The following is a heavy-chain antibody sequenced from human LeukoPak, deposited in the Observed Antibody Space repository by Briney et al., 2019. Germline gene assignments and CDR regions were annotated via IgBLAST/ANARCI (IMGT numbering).Heavy chain of an antibody. D-gene: IGHD2-2*01. CDR3: AKLGCSRTSCYAADYSSYYGMDV. J-gene: IGHJ6*02. V-gene: IGHV3-23*01. CDR1: GFTFNIHA. Sequence: PGGSLRLSCGASGFTFNIHAMTWVRQAPGKGLEWVSTISDSGGSTYYADSVKGRFTISRDNSKKTLSLQMNSLRAEDTAIYYCAKLGCSRTSCYAADYSSYYGMDVWGQGTTVTVSS. CDR2: ISDSGGST.